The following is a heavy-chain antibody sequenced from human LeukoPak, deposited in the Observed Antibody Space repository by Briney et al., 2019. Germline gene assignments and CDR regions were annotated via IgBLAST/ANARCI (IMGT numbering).Heavy chain of an antibody. J-gene: IGHJ5*02. CDR2: INHSGST. CDR1: GGSFSGYY. CDR3: ARVWFPRYCSGGSCYSRWFDP. Sequence: SETLSLTCAVYGGSFSGYYWSWIRQPPGKGLEWIGEINHSGSTNYNPSLKRRVTISVDTSKNQFSLKLSSVTAADTAVYYCARVWFPRYCSGGSCYSRWFDPWGQGTLVTVSS. D-gene: IGHD2-15*01. V-gene: IGHV4-34*01.